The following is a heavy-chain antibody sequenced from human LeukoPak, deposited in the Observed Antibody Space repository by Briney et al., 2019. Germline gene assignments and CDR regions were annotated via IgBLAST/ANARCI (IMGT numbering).Heavy chain of an antibody. Sequence: SETLSLTCTVSGGSISSSSYYWGWIRQPPGKGLEWIGDIHHSGSSNYNPSLNSRVTISVDRSKNQFSLNLSSVTAADTAVYYCARYSSGYGNWGQGTLVTVSS. CDR1: GGSISSSSYY. D-gene: IGHD3-22*01. V-gene: IGHV4-39*07. J-gene: IGHJ4*02. CDR3: ARYSSGYGN. CDR2: IHHSGSS.